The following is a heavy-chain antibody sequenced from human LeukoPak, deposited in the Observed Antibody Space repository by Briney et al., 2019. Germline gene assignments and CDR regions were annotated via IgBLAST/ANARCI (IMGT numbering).Heavy chain of an antibody. V-gene: IGHV4-39*01. CDR2: IYYSGIT. D-gene: IGHD3-9*01. J-gene: IGHJ4*02. CDR1: GGSISSGTYY. Sequence: SETLSLTCSVSGGSISSGTYYWGWIRQPPGKGLEWIGSIYYSGITYYTPSLKSRVTISVYTSKNQFSLKLSSVTAADTAVYYCARQYYDILGGPFDYWGQGTLVTVSS. CDR3: ARQYYDILGGPFDY.